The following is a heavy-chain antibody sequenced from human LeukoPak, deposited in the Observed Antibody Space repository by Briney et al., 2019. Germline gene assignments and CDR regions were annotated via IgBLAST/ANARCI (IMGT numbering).Heavy chain of an antibody. CDR3: ASYGSGSYALFY. D-gene: IGHD3-10*01. CDR2: ISGSGGST. J-gene: IGHJ4*02. Sequence: PGGSLRLSCAASGFTFSSYAMSWVRQAPGKGLEWVSAISGSGGSTYYADSVKGRFTISRDNAKNSLYLQMNSLRAGDTAVYYCASYGSGSYALFYWGQGTLVTVSS. CDR1: GFTFSSYA. V-gene: IGHV3-23*01.